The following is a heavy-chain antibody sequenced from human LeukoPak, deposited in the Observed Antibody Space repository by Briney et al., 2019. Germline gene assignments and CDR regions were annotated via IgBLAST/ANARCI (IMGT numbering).Heavy chain of an antibody. CDR3: ARVPSWKGYMDV. Sequence: KPSETLSLTCTVSGGSISSYYWSWIRQPPGKGLEWIGYIYYSGSTNYNPSLKSRVTISVDTSKNQFSLRLSSVTAADTAVYYCARVPSWKGYMDVWGKGTTVTVSS. J-gene: IGHJ6*03. CDR2: IYYSGST. V-gene: IGHV4-59*01. D-gene: IGHD1-1*01. CDR1: GGSISSYY.